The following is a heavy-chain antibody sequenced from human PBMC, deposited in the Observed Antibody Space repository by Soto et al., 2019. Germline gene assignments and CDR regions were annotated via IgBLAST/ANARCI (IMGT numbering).Heavy chain of an antibody. J-gene: IGHJ4*02. CDR3: ARSSPAARPIDY. V-gene: IGHV3-66*01. CDR2: IYSGGST. D-gene: IGHD6-6*01. CDR1: GFTVSSNY. Sequence: GGSLRLSCAASGFTVSSNYMSWVRQAPGKGLEWVSVIYSGGSTYYADSVKGRFTIPRDNSKNTPYLQMNSLRAEDTAVYYCARSSPAARPIDYWGQGTLVTVSS.